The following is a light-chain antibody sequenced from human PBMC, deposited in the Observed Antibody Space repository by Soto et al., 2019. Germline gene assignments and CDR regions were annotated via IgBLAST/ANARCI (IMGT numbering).Light chain of an antibody. V-gene: IGLV2-14*01. CDR1: SSDVGGYNY. CDR3: SSYTSSSTPYV. CDR2: EVS. Sequence: QSAPTQPAPVSGSPGQSITISCTGTSSDVGGYNYVSWYQQHPGKAPKLMIYEVSNRPSGVSNRFSGSKSGNTASLTISGLQAEDEADYYCSSYTSSSTPYVFGTGTKVTVL. J-gene: IGLJ1*01.